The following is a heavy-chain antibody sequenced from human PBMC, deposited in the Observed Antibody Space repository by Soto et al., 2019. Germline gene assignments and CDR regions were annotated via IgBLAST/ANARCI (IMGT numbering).Heavy chain of an antibody. CDR3: SKGGFLEWLKNYYYYYYMDV. CDR1: GFTFSSYA. Sequence: GGSLRLSCAASGFTFSSYAMSWVRQAPGKGLEWVSAISGSGGSTYYADSVKGRFTISRDNSKNTLYLQMNSLRAEDTAVYYFSKGGFLEWLKNYYYYYYMDVWGKGTTVTVSS. D-gene: IGHD3-3*01. V-gene: IGHV3-23*01. CDR2: ISGSGGST. J-gene: IGHJ6*03.